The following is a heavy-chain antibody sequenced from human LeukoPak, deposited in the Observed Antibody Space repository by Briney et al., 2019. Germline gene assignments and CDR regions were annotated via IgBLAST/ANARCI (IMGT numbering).Heavy chain of an antibody. V-gene: IGHV5-51*01. D-gene: IGHD2-15*01. CDR2: IYPGDSDT. Sequence: GESLKISCEGSGYSFTSYWIGWVRQMPGKGLEWMGIIYPGDSDTRYSPSFQGQVTISADKSISTAYLQWSSLKASGTAMYYCARLPYCSGGSCYYKFYFDYWGQGTLVTVSS. J-gene: IGHJ4*02. CDR3: ARLPYCSGGSCYYKFYFDY. CDR1: GYSFTSYW.